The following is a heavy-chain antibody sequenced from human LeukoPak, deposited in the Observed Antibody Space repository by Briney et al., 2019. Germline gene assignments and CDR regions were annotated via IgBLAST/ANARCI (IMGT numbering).Heavy chain of an antibody. Sequence: SETLSLTCTVSGGSIRSGGVYWSWIRQPPGKGLEWIGKINHSGSTNYNPSLKSRATISVDTSKNQFSLKLTSVTAADTAVYYCAGTYYFDSSGYHFDPWGQGTLVTVSS. CDR2: INHSGST. D-gene: IGHD3-22*01. CDR1: GGSIRSGGVY. J-gene: IGHJ5*02. CDR3: AGTYYFDSSGYHFDP. V-gene: IGHV4-39*07.